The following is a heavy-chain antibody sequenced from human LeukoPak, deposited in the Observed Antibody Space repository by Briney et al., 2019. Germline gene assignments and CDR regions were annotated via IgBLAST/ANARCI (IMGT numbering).Heavy chain of an antibody. Sequence: SETLSLTCTVSGGSISNYYWSWIRQPPGKGLEWIGYIYYSGTTNHNPSLKSRVTISVDTSKNQFSLKLSSVTAADTAVYYCARDLSSSWFTGNYYYYMDVWGKGTTVTISS. D-gene: IGHD6-13*01. J-gene: IGHJ6*03. V-gene: IGHV4-59*01. CDR3: ARDLSSSWFTGNYYYYMDV. CDR1: GGSISNYY. CDR2: IYYSGTT.